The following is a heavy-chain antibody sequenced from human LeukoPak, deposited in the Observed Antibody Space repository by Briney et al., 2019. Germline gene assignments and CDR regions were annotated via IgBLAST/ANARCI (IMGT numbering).Heavy chain of an antibody. V-gene: IGHV3-11*04. CDR1: GFTFSSYA. D-gene: IGHD2-15*01. Sequence: GGSLRLSCAASGFTFSSYAMSWIRQAPGKGLEWVSSISSSGSSIYYADSVKGRFTISRDNAKNSLYLQMNSLRAEDTAVYYCARARPYCSGGNCYSLDYWGQGTLVTVSS. J-gene: IGHJ4*02. CDR3: ARARPYCSGGNCYSLDY. CDR2: ISSSGSSI.